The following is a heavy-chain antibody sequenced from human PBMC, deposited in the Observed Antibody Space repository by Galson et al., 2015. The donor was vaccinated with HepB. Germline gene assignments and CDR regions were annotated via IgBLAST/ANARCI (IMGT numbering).Heavy chain of an antibody. CDR1: GFTFSDYY. CDR2: INTSGGTR. J-gene: IGHJ4*02. V-gene: IGHV3-11*01. CDR3: TRDGYSYGYSSDY. D-gene: IGHD5-18*01. Sequence: SLRLSCAASGFTFSDYYMSWIRQAPGKGLEWVSYINTSGGTRHYADSVKGRFTISRDNAKNSLYLQMNNLRAEDTAIYYCTRDGYSYGYSSDYWGQGTLVTVSS.